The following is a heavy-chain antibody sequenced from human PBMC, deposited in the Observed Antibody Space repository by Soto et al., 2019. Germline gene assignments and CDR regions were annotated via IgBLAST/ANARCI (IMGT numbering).Heavy chain of an antibody. D-gene: IGHD1-26*01. J-gene: IGHJ6*02. V-gene: IGHV4-34*01. CDR2: INHSGST. CDR1: GGSFSGYY. Sequence: LSLTCAVYGGSFSGYYWSWIRQPPGKGLEWIGEINHSGSTNYNPSLKSRVTISVDTSKNQFSLKLSSVTAADTAVYYCARGPYSGSYYYYYYGMDVWGQGTTVTVSS. CDR3: ARGPYSGSYYYYYYGMDV.